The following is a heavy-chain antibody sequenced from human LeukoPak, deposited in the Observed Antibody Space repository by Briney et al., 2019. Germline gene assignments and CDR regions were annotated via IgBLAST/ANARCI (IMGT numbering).Heavy chain of an antibody. Sequence: SETLSLTCAVYGGSFSGYYWSWIRQPPGKGLEWIGEINHSGSTNYNPSLKSRVTISVDTSKNQFSLKLSSVTAADTAVYYCARARGVIITGSLRWFDPWGQGTLVTVSS. CDR1: GGSFSGYY. V-gene: IGHV4-34*01. J-gene: IGHJ5*02. CDR2: INHSGST. CDR3: ARARGVIITGSLRWFDP. D-gene: IGHD3-10*01.